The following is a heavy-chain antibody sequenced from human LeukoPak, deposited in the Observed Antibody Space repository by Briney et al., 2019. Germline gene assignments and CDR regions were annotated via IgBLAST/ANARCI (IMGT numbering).Heavy chain of an antibody. Sequence: AETLSLTCTVSGGSISSYYWSWIRQPPGKGLEWIGYIYYSGSTNYNPSLNSRVTISVNTSKIQFSMKLSAVTAADTAVYYCARYHSGGIDYWGQGTLVTVSS. V-gene: IGHV4-59*01. D-gene: IGHD3-16*01. CDR2: IYYSGST. CDR3: ARYHSGGIDY. CDR1: GGSISSYY. J-gene: IGHJ4*02.